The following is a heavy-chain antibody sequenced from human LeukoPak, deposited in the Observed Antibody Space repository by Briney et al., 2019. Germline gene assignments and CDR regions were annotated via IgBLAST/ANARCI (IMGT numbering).Heavy chain of an antibody. D-gene: IGHD3-16*02. CDR2: INPSGGST. V-gene: IGHV1-46*01. J-gene: IGHJ4*02. CDR3: ARARGLVFVPPDY. Sequence: ASVKVSCKASGYTFTSYYMHWVRQAPGQGLEWMGIINPSGGSTSYAQKFQGRVTMTRDMSTSTAYMELSSLRSEDTAVYYCARARGLVFVPPDYWGQGTLVTVSS. CDR1: GYTFTSYY.